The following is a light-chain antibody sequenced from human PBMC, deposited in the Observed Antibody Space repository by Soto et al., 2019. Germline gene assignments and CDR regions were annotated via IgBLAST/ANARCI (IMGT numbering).Light chain of an antibody. V-gene: IGKV1-39*01. CDR3: QQSYNTPRT. CDR1: QSISRN. CDR2: GAS. J-gene: IGKJ1*01. Sequence: DIQMTQSPSSLSASVVDRVTITCRASQSISRNLNWYQQKPGTAPKLLMFGASTLQSGVPSRFSGSGSGTDFTLTITSLQPEDFATYYCQQSYNTPRTFGQGT.